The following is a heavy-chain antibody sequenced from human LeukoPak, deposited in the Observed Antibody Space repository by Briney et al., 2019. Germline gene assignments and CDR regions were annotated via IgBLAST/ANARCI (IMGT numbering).Heavy chain of an antibody. J-gene: IGHJ5*02. V-gene: IGHV4-39*01. Sequence: PSETLSLTCTVSGGSISSSSYYWGWIRQPPGKGLEWIGSIYYRGSTYYNPSLKSRVTISVDMSKNQFSLKLRSVTAADTAVYYCARPDYYGSGQFDPWGQGTLVTVSS. CDR3: ARPDYYGSGQFDP. CDR2: IYYRGST. D-gene: IGHD3-10*01. CDR1: GGSISSSSYY.